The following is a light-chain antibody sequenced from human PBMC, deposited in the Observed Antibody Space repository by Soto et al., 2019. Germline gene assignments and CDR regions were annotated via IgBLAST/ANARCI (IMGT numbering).Light chain of an antibody. V-gene: IGKV3-15*01. CDR3: QQYVSLPIT. J-gene: IGKJ5*01. CDR1: QSLITN. Sequence: EIVMTQSPATLSVSPGERATLSCRASQSLITNLAWYQQKPGQAPRLLIYGASTRATGIPARFSGSGSGTDFTLTINRVAPEDFAVYYCQQYVSLPITFGQGTRLEIK. CDR2: GAS.